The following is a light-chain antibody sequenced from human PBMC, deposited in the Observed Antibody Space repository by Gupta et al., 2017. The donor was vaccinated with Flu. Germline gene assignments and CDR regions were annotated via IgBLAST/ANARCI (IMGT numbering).Light chain of an antibody. V-gene: IGKV3-20*01. Sequence: GTLSLSPGERATLSCRASQSFRSNYLAWYQQKPGQAPRLLMYGASSRATDIPDRFSGSGSGTDFTLTISRLEPDDFAVYCCQQYGSSPLTFGGGTKVEIK. CDR3: QQYGSSPLT. J-gene: IGKJ4*01. CDR2: GAS. CDR1: QSFRSNY.